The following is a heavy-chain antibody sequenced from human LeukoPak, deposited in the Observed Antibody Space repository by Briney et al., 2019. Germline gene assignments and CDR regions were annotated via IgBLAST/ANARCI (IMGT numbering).Heavy chain of an antibody. D-gene: IGHD4-17*01. CDR2: INAGNGNT. CDR3: GRSDYGDYGITY. CDR1: GYTFTSYA. V-gene: IGHV1-3*01. Sequence: VSVKVSCKASGYTFTSYAMYWVRQAPGQRLEWMGWINAGNGNTKYSQKFQGRVTITRDTSASTVYMELTSLRSEDTAVYYCGRSDYGDYGITYWGQGTLVTVSS. J-gene: IGHJ4*02.